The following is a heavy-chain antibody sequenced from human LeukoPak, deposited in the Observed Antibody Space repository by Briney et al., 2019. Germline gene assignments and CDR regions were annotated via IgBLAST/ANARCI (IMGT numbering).Heavy chain of an antibody. CDR3: AKDTLLLLY. Sequence: GGSLRLSCVASGFTFSSYWMHWVRQVPGKGLVWVSRINGDGSNIVYADSVKGRFTISRDNAKSTLYLQMNSLRAEDTALYYCAKDTLLLLYWGQGTLVTVSS. V-gene: IGHV3-74*01. D-gene: IGHD3-22*01. CDR1: GFTFSSYW. J-gene: IGHJ4*02. CDR2: INGDGSNI.